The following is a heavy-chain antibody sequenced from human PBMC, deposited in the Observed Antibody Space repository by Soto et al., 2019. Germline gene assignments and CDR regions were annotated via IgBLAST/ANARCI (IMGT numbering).Heavy chain of an antibody. CDR3: ARAGRFLAGYYYYYGMDV. CDR2: IYYSGST. V-gene: IGHV4-59*01. Sequence: PSETLSLTCTVSGGSISSYYWSWIRQPPGKGLEWIGYIYYSGSTNYNPSLESRVTISADTSKNQFSLNLSSVTAADTAVYYCARAGRFLAGYYYYYGMDVWGQGTTVTVSS. CDR1: GGSISSYY. J-gene: IGHJ6*02. D-gene: IGHD3-3*01.